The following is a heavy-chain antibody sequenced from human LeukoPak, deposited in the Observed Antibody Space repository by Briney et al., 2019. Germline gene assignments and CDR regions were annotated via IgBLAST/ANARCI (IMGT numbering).Heavy chain of an antibody. V-gene: IGHV4-4*07. Sequence: SETLSLTCTVSGGSVSSHYWSWIRQPAGKGLEWIGRIYTSGSTNYNPSLKSRVTMSVDTSKNQFSLKLSSVTAADTAVYYCARDQKIAAAGRYNWFDPWGQGTLVTVSS. CDR2: IYTSGST. J-gene: IGHJ5*02. CDR3: ARDQKIAAAGRYNWFDP. D-gene: IGHD6-13*01. CDR1: GGSVSSHY.